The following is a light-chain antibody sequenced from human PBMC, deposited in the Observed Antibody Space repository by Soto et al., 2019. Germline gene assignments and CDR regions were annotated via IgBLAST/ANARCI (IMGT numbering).Light chain of an antibody. Sequence: QSVLTQPPSVSGAPGQRVTISCTGSSSNIGAGYDVHWYQQLPGTAPKLLIYGNTNRPSGVPDRFSGSKSGTSTSLAITGRQAEEEADYYCQSYDNSLGVIFGGGTKLTVL. CDR3: QSYDNSLGVI. CDR1: SSNIGAGYD. V-gene: IGLV1-40*01. CDR2: GNT. J-gene: IGLJ2*01.